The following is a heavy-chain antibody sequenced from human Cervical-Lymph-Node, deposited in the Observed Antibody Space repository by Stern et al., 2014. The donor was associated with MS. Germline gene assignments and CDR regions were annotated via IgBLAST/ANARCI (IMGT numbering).Heavy chain of an antibody. D-gene: IGHD6-25*01. CDR1: GGTFSSYA. V-gene: IGHV1-69*01. J-gene: IGHJ6*02. Sequence: VQLVESGAEVKKPGSSEKVSCKASGGTFSSYAISWVRQAPGQGLEWMGGIIPIFGTANYAQKFQGRVTITADESTSTAYMELSSLRSEDTAVYYCARLGAALYGMDVWGQGTTVTVSS. CDR2: IIPIFGTA. CDR3: ARLGAALYGMDV.